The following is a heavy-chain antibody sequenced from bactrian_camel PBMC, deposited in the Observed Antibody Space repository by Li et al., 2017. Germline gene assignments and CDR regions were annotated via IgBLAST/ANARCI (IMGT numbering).Heavy chain of an antibody. CDR3: AAETPCSKQLLPGPTTYNF. CDR2: IHTSASRT. D-gene: IGHD1*01. V-gene: IGHV3S1*01. CDR1: GYTFNEHC. Sequence: HVQLVESGGGLVQPGGSLRLSCVASGYTFNEHCMAWFRQTPGKEREGVASIHTSASRTRYGDFVKGRFTISADTAKNTVYLQLNNLEPEDTAMYYCAAETPCSKQLLPGPTTYNFWGPGTQVTVS. J-gene: IGHJ4*01.